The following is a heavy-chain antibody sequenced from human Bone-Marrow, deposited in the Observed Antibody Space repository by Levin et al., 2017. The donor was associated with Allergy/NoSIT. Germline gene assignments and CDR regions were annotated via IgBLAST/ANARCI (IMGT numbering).Heavy chain of an antibody. D-gene: IGHD3-10*01. Sequence: PGGSLRLSCAASGFTFSSYSMNWVRQAPGKGLEWVSSISSSSSYIYYADSVKGRFTISRDNAKNSLYLQMNSLRAEDTAVYYCARDPYYYGSGSEVNWFDPWGQGTLVTVSS. CDR3: ARDPYYYGSGSEVNWFDP. CDR1: GFTFSSYS. J-gene: IGHJ5*02. V-gene: IGHV3-21*01. CDR2: ISSSSSYI.